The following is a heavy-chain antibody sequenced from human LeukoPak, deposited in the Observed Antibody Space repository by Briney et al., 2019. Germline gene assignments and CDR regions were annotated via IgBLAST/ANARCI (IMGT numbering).Heavy chain of an antibody. CDR1: GFTFSFYW. Sequence: AGGSLRLSCGASGFTFSFYWMTWVRQAPGKGLEWVANIKQDGSEKYYLESVKGRFTISRDNARNSLYLQVNSLRAEDTAVYYCARSPGILGTNYFDYWGQGTLVTVSS. CDR3: ARSPGILGTNYFDY. V-gene: IGHV3-7*01. CDR2: IKQDGSEK. D-gene: IGHD1-26*01. J-gene: IGHJ4*02.